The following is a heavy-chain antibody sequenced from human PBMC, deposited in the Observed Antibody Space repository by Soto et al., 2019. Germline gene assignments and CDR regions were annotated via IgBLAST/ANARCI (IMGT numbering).Heavy chain of an antibody. D-gene: IGHD2-2*01. Sequence: QVQLVQSGAEVRKPGSSVTVSCETSGDTFNNYVINWVRQAPGQGPEWMGRIIPIVGKTIYAQRFQGRVTITADKATTTVYMDLSSLRMADTAVYFCAREGTSTSTGMDYWGQGSLVTVSS. CDR1: GDTFNNYV. CDR2: IIPIVGKT. J-gene: IGHJ4*02. CDR3: AREGTSTSTGMDY. V-gene: IGHV1-69*04.